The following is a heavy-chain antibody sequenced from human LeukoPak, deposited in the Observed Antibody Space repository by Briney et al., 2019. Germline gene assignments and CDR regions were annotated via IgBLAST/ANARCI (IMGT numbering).Heavy chain of an antibody. V-gene: IGHV4-39*07. CDR2: IYYSGST. CDR3: ARSRGLVRNAFDI. CDR1: GGSISSSSYY. Sequence: SETLSLTCTVSGGSISSSSYYWGWIRQPPGKGLEWIGSIYYSGSTYYNPSLKSRVTIPVDTSKNQFSLKLSSVTAADTAVYYCARSRGLVRNAFDIWGQGTMVTVSS. D-gene: IGHD3-10*01. J-gene: IGHJ3*02.